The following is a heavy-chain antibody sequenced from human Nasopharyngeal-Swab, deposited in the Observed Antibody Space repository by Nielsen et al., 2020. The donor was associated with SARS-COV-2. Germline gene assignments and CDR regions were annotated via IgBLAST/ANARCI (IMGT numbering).Heavy chain of an antibody. Sequence: GGSLRLSCAASGFTFSSYGMHWVRQAPGKGLEWVAVTSYDGSNKYYADSVKGRFTISRDNSKNTLYLQMNSLRAEDTAVYYCAKMAGYSSSWYGSSRIDYWGQGTLVTVSS. D-gene: IGHD6-13*01. V-gene: IGHV3-30*18. J-gene: IGHJ4*02. CDR3: AKMAGYSSSWYGSSRIDY. CDR1: GFTFSSYG. CDR2: TSYDGSNK.